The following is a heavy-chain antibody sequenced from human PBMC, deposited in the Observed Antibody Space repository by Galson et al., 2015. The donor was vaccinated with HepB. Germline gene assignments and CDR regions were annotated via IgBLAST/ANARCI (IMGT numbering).Heavy chain of an antibody. Sequence: SLRLSCAASGFTFSNYDMHWVRQATGKGLEWVSGIDTTGDTYYPGSVKGRFAISRENAKNSLYLQMNRLRAADTAVYYCARPLVLNGRFTPGVGPFHIWGHGTMVTVSA. V-gene: IGHV3-13*01. D-gene: IGHD2-8*01. CDR1: GFTFSNYD. J-gene: IGHJ3*02. CDR2: IDTTGDT. CDR3: ARPLVLNGRFTPGVGPFHI.